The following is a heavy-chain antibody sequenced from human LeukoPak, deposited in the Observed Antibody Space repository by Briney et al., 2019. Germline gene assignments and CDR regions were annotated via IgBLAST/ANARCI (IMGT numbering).Heavy chain of an antibody. CDR3: ARDPEGEYFDY. CDR1: GFTFSSYA. Sequence: HPGGSLRLSCAASGFTFSSYAMSWVRQAPGKGLEWVSVIYSGGSTYYADSVKGRFTISRDNSKNTLYLQMNSLRAEDTAVYYCARDPEGEYFDYWGQGTLVTVSS. J-gene: IGHJ4*02. CDR2: IYSGGST. V-gene: IGHV3-66*01.